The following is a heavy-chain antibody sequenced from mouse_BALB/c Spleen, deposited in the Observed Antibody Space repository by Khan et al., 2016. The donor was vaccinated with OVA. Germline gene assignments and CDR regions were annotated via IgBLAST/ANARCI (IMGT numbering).Heavy chain of an antibody. CDR1: GFTFSSFG. CDR3: ARGYWAY. D-gene: IGHD2-3*01. V-gene: IGHV5-17*02. Sequence: EVELVESGGGLVQPGGSRKLSCAASGFTFSSFGMHWVRQAPEKGLEWVAYISSGSSTIFYADTVKGRFTISRDNPKNTLFLQMTSLRSEDTAMYYGARGYWAYWGQGTLVTVSA. CDR2: ISSGSSTI. J-gene: IGHJ3*01.